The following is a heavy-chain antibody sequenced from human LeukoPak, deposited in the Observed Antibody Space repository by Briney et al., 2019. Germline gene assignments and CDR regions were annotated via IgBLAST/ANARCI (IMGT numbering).Heavy chain of an antibody. CDR2: IYHSGST. D-gene: IGHD3-16*02. CDR3: ARLGELSSLDY. CDR1: GDSISSSNW. V-gene: IGHV4-4*02. J-gene: IGHJ4*02. Sequence: PSGTLSLTCAVSGDSISSSNWGSGVRQPPGQGLEWIGEIYHSGSTNYNPSLKSRVTISVDKSKNQFSLKLSSVTAADTAVYYCARLGELSSLDYWGQGTLVTVSS.